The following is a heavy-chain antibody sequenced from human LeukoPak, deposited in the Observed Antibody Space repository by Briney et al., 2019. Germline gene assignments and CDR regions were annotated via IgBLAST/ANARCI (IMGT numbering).Heavy chain of an antibody. Sequence: SGTLSLTCAVSGGSISSTNWWSWVRQPPGKGLEWIGEINHSGSTNYNPSLESRVTISIDTSKRHFSLKLTSVTAADTAVYYCVRLGRAAGFYFFDYWGQGSLVTVSS. J-gene: IGHJ4*02. CDR3: VRLGRAAGFYFFDY. CDR1: GGSISSTNW. D-gene: IGHD6-13*01. V-gene: IGHV4-4*02. CDR2: INHSGST.